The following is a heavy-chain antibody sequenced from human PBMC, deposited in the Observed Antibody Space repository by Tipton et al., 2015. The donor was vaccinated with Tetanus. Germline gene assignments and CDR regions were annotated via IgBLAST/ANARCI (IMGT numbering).Heavy chain of an antibody. V-gene: IGHV5-51*01. Sequence: VQLVQSGAEVKKPGESLKMSCKASGYSFSTHWISWVRQMPGKGLEWMGTIYPDDSDTGYSPSFQGQVTISADKSIGTAYLQWNSLKASDTAMYYCVRTDSGSFTAGPQDWGQGTLVTVSS. CDR2: IYPDDSDT. CDR1: GYSFSTHW. D-gene: IGHD1-26*01. CDR3: VRTDSGSFTAGPQD. J-gene: IGHJ1*01.